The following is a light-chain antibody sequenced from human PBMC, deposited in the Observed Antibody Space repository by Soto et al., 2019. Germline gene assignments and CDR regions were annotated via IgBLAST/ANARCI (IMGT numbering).Light chain of an antibody. CDR1: SSAVGGYNY. CDR2: DVS. CDR3: SSYTSSSTV. V-gene: IGLV2-14*01. Sequence: QSALTQPASVSGSPGQSITISCTGTSSAVGGYNYVSWYQQHPGKAPKLMIYDVSNRPSGVSNRFSGSKSGNTASLTISGLQAEDEADYYCSSYTSSSTVFGGGTQLTVL. J-gene: IGLJ2*01.